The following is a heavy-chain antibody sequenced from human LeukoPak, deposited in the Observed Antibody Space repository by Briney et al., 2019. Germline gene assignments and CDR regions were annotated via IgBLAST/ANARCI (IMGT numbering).Heavy chain of an antibody. CDR3: ATRREGVSWFDP. J-gene: IGHJ5*02. D-gene: IGHD1-26*01. CDR1: GDSISNINYY. CDR2: INYNGRT. Sequence: SETLSFTGTGSGDSISNINYYWGWIRQPPGKGLEWIALINYNGRTFNNPSLKSRVAISIDTSNNQFSLKLTSVTAADTAVYYCATRREGVSWFDPWGQGTLVTVSS. V-gene: IGHV4-39*01.